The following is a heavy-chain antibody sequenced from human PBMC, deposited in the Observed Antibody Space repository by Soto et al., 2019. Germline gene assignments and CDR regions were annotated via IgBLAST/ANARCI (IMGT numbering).Heavy chain of an antibody. Sequence: QVQLVESGGGVVHPGKSLRLSCAGSGFTFSSYAFHWVRQAPGKGLEWVAVISDDGGKIYYADFVKGRFIISRHNYKDTLYLEMNSLRIEDTAVYYCARDTWARRTYYDDTSDTSWGQGTLVTVSS. CDR2: ISDDGGKI. CDR3: ARDTWARRTYYDDTSDTS. V-gene: IGHV3-30-3*01. CDR1: GFTFSSYA. J-gene: IGHJ5*02. D-gene: IGHD3-22*01.